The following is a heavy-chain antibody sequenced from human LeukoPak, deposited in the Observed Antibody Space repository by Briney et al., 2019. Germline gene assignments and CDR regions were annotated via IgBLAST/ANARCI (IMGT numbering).Heavy chain of an antibody. CDR2: IKQDGSEK. D-gene: IGHD5-12*01. Sequence: PGGSLRLSCAASGFTFSSYWMSWVRQAPGKGLEWVANIKQDGSEKYYVDSVKGRFTISRDNAKNSLYLQMNSLRAEDTAVYYCAREQVVATIINYYYYMDVWGKGTTVTVSS. J-gene: IGHJ6*03. CDR3: AREQVVATIINYYYYMDV. CDR1: GFTFSSYW. V-gene: IGHV3-7*01.